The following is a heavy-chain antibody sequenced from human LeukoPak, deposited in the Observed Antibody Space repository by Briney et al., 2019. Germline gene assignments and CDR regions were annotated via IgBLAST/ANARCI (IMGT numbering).Heavy chain of an antibody. V-gene: IGHV4-59*08. CDR1: GGSISNYY. D-gene: IGHD3-10*01. CDR2: IYYSGST. J-gene: IGHJ3*02. CDR3: ARPSYRFGGYVEGDAVSGFDI. Sequence: SETLSLTCTVSGGSISNYYWSWIRQPPGKGLEWIGYIYYSGSTNYNPSLKSRVTISIHTSTKQFSLQLSSVTAADTALYYCARPSYRFGGYVEGDAVSGFDIWGQGTMVSVSS.